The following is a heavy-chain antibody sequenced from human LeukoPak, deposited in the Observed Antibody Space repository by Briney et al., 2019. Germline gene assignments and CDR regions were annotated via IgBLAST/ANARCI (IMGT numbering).Heavy chain of an antibody. CDR1: GGSISSYY. Sequence: PAETLSLTCTASGGSISSYYWSWIRQTPGKGLEWIGYINYSGSTNYSPALKSRVTISVDTSKNQFSLKLSSVTAADTAVYYCARWEDGYNCDSYYYYMDVWGKGTTVTVSS. CDR2: INYSGST. CDR3: ARWEDGYNCDSYYYYMDV. V-gene: IGHV4-59*01. J-gene: IGHJ6*03. D-gene: IGHD5-24*01.